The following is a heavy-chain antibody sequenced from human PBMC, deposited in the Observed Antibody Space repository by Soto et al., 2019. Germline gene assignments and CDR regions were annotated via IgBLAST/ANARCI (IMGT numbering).Heavy chain of an antibody. CDR3: ARHHKGPTIFGVVIIGDYFDY. Sequence: GASVKVSCKASGFTFTSSAVQWVRQARGQSLEWIGWIVVGSGNTNYAQKFQERVTITRDMSTSTAYMELSSLRSEDTAVYYCARHHKGPTIFGVVIIGDYFDYWGQGTLVTVSS. V-gene: IGHV1-58*01. CDR2: IVVGSGNT. J-gene: IGHJ4*02. CDR1: GFTFTSSA. D-gene: IGHD3-3*01.